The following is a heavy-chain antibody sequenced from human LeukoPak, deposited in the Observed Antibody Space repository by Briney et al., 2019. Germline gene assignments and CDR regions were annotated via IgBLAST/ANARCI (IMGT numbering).Heavy chain of an antibody. D-gene: IGHD3-22*01. CDR2: VSSDGSNK. Sequence: GGSLRLSCAASGFTFSSYAMRWVRQAPGKGLEWVAVVSSDGSNKYYADSVKGRFTISRDNSKNTLYLQMNSLRAEDTAVYYCAKGHHYDSSGYYYFGYWGQRTLVTISS. CDR1: GFTFSSYA. J-gene: IGHJ4*02. CDR3: AKGHHYDSSGYYYFGY. V-gene: IGHV3-30*04.